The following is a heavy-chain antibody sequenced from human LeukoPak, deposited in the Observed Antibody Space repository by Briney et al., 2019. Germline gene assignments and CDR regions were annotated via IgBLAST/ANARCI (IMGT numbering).Heavy chain of an antibody. CDR1: GGSFSGYY. Sequence: PSETLSLTCAVYGGSFSGYYWSWIRQPPGKGLEWIGEINHSGSTNYNPSLKSRVTISVDTSKNQFSLKLSSVTAADTAVYNCARGGGYSYGYTFDYWGQGTLVTVSS. CDR2: INHSGST. V-gene: IGHV4-34*01. J-gene: IGHJ4*02. CDR3: ARGGGYSYGYTFDY. D-gene: IGHD5-18*01.